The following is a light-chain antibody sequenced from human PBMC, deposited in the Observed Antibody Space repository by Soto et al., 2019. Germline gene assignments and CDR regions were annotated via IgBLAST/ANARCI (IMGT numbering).Light chain of an antibody. CDR2: GVS. V-gene: IGKV1-39*01. J-gene: IGKJ1*01. CDR1: QISGKY. Sequence: DIQMTQSPSSLSASVGDRRTITCRTRQISGKYLNWYRQKPGQAPNLLIYGVSSLHSGIPSRFSGSGSETDFTLTISSLQPEDFATYYCQQSYSNPRTFGQGTKVDIK. CDR3: QQSYSNPRT.